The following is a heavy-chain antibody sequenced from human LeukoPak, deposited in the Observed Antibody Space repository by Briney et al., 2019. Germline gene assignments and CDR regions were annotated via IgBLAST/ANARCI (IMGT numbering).Heavy chain of an antibody. J-gene: IGHJ4*02. V-gene: IGHV3-49*03. Sequence: GGSLRLSCTASGFTFGDYAMSWFRQAPGKGLEWVGFIRSKAYGGTTEYAASVKGRFTISRDDPKSIAYLQMNSLKAEDTAVYYCTASSGWYYFDYWGQGTLVTVSS. CDR1: GFTFGDYA. CDR3: TASSGWYYFDY. CDR2: IRSKAYGGTT. D-gene: IGHD6-19*01.